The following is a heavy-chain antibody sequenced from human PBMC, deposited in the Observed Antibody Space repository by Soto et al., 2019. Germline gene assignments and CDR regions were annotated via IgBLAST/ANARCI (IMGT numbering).Heavy chain of an antibody. V-gene: IGHV4-59*01. CDR1: GGSISSYY. CDR3: ARTNIYDSSGYYYSFDY. J-gene: IGHJ4*02. CDR2: IYYSGST. Sequence: PSETLSLTCTVSGGSISSYYWSWIRQPPGKGLEWIGYIYYSGSTNYNPSLKSRVTISVDTSKNQFSLKLSSVTAADTAVYYCARTNIYDSSGYYYSFDYWGQGTLVTVSS. D-gene: IGHD3-22*01.